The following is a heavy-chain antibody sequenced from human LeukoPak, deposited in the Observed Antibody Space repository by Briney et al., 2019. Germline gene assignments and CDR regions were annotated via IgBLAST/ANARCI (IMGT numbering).Heavy chain of an antibody. V-gene: IGHV3-7*03. Sequence: PGGSLRLSCAASGFTFSSYGMHWVRQAPGKGLEWVANIRRDGNDEYYVDSVKGRFTISRDNAKNSLYLQMNSLRAEDTAVYYCARTRGYSYGDFDYWGQGTLVTVSS. CDR2: IRRDGNDE. CDR3: ARTRGYSYGDFDY. D-gene: IGHD5-18*01. CDR1: GFTFSSYG. J-gene: IGHJ4*02.